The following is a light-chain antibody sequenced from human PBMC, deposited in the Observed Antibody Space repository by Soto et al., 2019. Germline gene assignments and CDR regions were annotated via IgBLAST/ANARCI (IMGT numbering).Light chain of an antibody. V-gene: IGKV2-28*01. Sequence: EIVMTQSPLSLPVTPGEPSSISFSSSQSLLQSNGHNYLEWYLQKPGQSPQLLIYLGFNRASGVPDRFSGSGSGTDFTLKISRVEAEDVGIYYCMQSAQTPRTFGQGTKVAIK. CDR1: QSLLQSNGHNY. CDR3: MQSAQTPRT. CDR2: LGF. J-gene: IGKJ1*01.